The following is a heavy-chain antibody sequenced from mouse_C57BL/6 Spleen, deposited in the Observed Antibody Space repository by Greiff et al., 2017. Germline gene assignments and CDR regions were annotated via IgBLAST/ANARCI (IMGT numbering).Heavy chain of an antibody. J-gene: IGHJ1*03. CDR2: IRSKSNNYAT. D-gene: IGHD2-2*01. V-gene: IGHV10-1*01. Sequence: EVMLVESGGGLVQPKGSLKLSCAASGFSFNTYAMNWVRQAPGKGLEWVARIRSKSNNYATYYADSVKDRFTISRDDSESMLYLQMNNLKTEDTAMYYCVRQGYPWYFDVWGTGTTVTVSS. CDR3: VRQGYPWYFDV. CDR1: GFSFNTYA.